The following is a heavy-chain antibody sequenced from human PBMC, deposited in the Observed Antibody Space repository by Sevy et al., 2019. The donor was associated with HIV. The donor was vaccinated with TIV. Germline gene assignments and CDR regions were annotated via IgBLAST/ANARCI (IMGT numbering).Heavy chain of an antibody. D-gene: IGHD3-3*01. CDR1: GFSVNSNY. CDR2: IYSDGST. CDR3: ARGGTIFGLVRDYFDY. Sequence: GGSLRLSCAASGFSVNSNYMTWVRQAPGKGLDWVSIIYSDGSTKYADSLKARFTISRDNSKNTRYLQMNSLRVDDTAVDYCARGGTIFGLVRDYFDYWGQGTLVTVSS. J-gene: IGHJ4*02. V-gene: IGHV3-66*01.